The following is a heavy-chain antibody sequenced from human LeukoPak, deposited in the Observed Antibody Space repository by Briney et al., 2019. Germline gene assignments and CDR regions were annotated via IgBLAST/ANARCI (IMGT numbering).Heavy chain of an antibody. Sequence: GESLKISCKGSGYSFTSYWIGWVRQMPGKGLVWMGIIYPGDSDTRYSPSFQGQVTISADKSNSTAYVQWRSLKASDTAMYHCARQGDYGDYVVYWGQGTLVTVSS. D-gene: IGHD4-17*01. CDR1: GYSFTSYW. J-gene: IGHJ4*02. CDR2: IYPGDSDT. V-gene: IGHV5-51*01. CDR3: ARQGDYGDYVVY.